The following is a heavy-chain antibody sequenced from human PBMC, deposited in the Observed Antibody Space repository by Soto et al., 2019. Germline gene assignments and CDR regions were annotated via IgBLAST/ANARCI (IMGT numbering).Heavy chain of an antibody. CDR3: ARDYLRSYYYDSSCRRGFDF. J-gene: IGHJ4*02. CDR1: GFTFSSYA. Sequence: GGSLRLSCAASGFTFSSYAMHWVRQAPGKGLEWVAVISYDGSNKYYADSVKGRFTISRDNSKNTLYLQMNSLRAEDTAVYYCARDYLRSYYYDSSCRRGFDFWGQGTLVTVSS. CDR2: ISYDGSNK. V-gene: IGHV3-30-3*01. D-gene: IGHD3-22*01.